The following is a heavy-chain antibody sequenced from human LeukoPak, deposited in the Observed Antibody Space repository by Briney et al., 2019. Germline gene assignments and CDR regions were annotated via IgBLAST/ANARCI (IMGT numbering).Heavy chain of an antibody. CDR1: GVSISSYY. D-gene: IGHD6-13*01. CDR2: IYSTGST. CDR3: ARQIASAGTAGFDF. J-gene: IGHJ4*02. Sequence: SETLSLTCTVSGVSISSYYWSWLRQPAGKGLEWLGRIYSTGSTNYNPSLKSRVTMSVDTSKNQFSLRLRSVTAADTAVYYCARQIASAGTAGFDFWGRGALVTVSS. V-gene: IGHV4-4*07.